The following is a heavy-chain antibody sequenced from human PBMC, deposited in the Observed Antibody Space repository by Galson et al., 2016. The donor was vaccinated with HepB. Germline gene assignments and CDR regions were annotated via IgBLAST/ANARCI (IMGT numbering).Heavy chain of an antibody. D-gene: IGHD2-21*01. CDR3: ARDRPQEYYSEGNGGGDCFDI. CDR1: GGTFNKFA. J-gene: IGHJ3*02. CDR2: IIPIFGTP. Sequence: SVKVSCRASGGTFNKFALSWVRQAPGQGFEWMGGIIPIFGTPKYAQKFQGRVSITADESTSTAYMELSSLRSEDTAVYYCARDRPQEYYSEGNGGGDCFDIWGQGTMVTVSS. V-gene: IGHV1-69*13.